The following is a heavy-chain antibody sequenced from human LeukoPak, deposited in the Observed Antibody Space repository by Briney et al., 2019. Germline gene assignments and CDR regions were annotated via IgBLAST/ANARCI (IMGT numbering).Heavy chain of an antibody. Sequence: WASVKVSCKASGYTFTGYYLHWVRRAPGQGLEGMGWINPDSGGTNYAQKFQGRVTMTRDTSISTAYMELSRLRSDDTAVYYCATEKGRWELPDYWGQGTLVTVSS. J-gene: IGHJ4*02. CDR3: ATEKGRWELPDY. V-gene: IGHV1-2*02. CDR2: INPDSGGT. D-gene: IGHD1-26*01. CDR1: GYTFTGYY.